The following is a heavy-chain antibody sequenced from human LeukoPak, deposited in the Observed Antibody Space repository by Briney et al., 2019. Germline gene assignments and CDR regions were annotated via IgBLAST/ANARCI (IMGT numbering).Heavy chain of an antibody. D-gene: IGHD5-18*01. CDR2: INPNSSST. V-gene: IGHV1-18*04. Sequence: ASVKVSCKASGYTFTGYYIHWVRQAPGQGLEWMGWINPNSSSTNYAQKLHGRVTMTTDTSTSTAYMELRSLRSDDTAVYYCARDQVDTAMVLDYWGQGTLVTVSS. J-gene: IGHJ4*02. CDR3: ARDQVDTAMVLDY. CDR1: GYTFTGYY.